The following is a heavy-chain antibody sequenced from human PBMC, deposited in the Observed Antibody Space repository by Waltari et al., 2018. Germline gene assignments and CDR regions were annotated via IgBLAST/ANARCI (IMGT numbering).Heavy chain of an antibody. J-gene: IGHJ4*02. V-gene: IGHV3-23*01. CDR1: GFTFSSYA. CDR3: AKFYGSGSYNNFPDY. Sequence: EVQLLESGGALVQPGGSLRLSCAASGFTFSSYAMSWVRQAPGKGLGWVASNRSSSGTSQYAGSVRGRFTISRDNSKNTLYLQMDSLRGEDTAVYYCAKFYGSGSYNNFPDYWGQGTPVTVSS. D-gene: IGHD3-10*01. CDR2: NRSSSGTS.